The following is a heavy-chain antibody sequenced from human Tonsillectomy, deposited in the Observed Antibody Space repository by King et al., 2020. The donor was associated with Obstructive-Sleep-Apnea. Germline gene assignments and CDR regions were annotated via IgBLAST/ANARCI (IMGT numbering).Heavy chain of an antibody. Sequence: VQLQESGPGLVKPSGTLSLTCGVSGDSISSSNWWSWVRQSPGKGLEWIGEIYPSGRTNYNPSLKSRVIISVDKSKNQFSLNLTSVTAADTAVYYCARDSPNNDYHGVDVWGQGTTVTVSS. D-gene: IGHD1/OR15-1a*01. CDR2: IYPSGRT. CDR1: GDSISSSNW. J-gene: IGHJ6*02. V-gene: IGHV4-4*02. CDR3: ARDSPNNDYHGVDV.